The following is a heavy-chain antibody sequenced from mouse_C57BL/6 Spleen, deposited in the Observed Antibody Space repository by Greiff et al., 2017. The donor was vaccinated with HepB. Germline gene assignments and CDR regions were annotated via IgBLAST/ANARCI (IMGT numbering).Heavy chain of an antibody. CDR1: GYTFTSYW. J-gene: IGHJ1*03. CDR3: ASGVIAYGSSYGYFDV. V-gene: IGHV1-59*01. Sequence: QVQLQQPGAELVRPGTSVKLSCKASGYTFTSYWMHWVKQRPGQGLEWIGVIDPSDSYTNYNQKFKGKATLTVDTSSSTAYMQLSSLTSEDSAVYYCASGVIAYGSSYGYFDVWGTGTTVTVAS. D-gene: IGHD1-1*01. CDR2: IDPSDSYT.